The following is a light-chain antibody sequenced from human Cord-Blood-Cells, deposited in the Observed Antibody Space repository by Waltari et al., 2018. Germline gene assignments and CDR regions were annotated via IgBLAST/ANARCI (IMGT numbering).Light chain of an antibody. CDR2: YDS. J-gene: IGLJ2*01. CDR3: QVWDSSSDHVV. CDR1: NIGSKS. Sequence: SYVLTQPPSVSVAPGKTARITCGGNNIGSKSVHGYKQKPGQAPVLVISYDSDRPSGIPERFSGSNAGNTATLTISRVEAGDEADYYCQVWDSSSDHVVFGGGTKLTVL. V-gene: IGLV3-21*04.